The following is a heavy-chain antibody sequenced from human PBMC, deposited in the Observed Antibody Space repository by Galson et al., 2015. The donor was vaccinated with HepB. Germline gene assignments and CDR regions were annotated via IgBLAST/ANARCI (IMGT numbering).Heavy chain of an antibody. Sequence: SVKVSCKASGYTFTNYLMHWVRQAPGQGLEWMGLINPTGGRTTYAQKFKGRVTVTGDTSTSTVYMEVSSLRSEDTAVYYCARGGYGDYSTYYYYYGMDVWGHGTPVTVSS. CDR3: ARGGYGDYSTYYYYYGMDV. CDR2: INPTGGRT. V-gene: IGHV1-46*01. D-gene: IGHD4-17*01. J-gene: IGHJ6*02. CDR1: GYTFTNYL.